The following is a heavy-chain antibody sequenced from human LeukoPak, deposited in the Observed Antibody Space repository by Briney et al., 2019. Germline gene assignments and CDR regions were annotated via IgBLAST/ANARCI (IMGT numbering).Heavy chain of an antibody. Sequence: GASVKVSCKASGYTFTSYYIHWVRQAPGQGLEWMGIVNPSGGATSYAQEFQGRVTMTRDTSTATVYMELSSLRSEDTVVYYCASDVGATFHVDYWGQGTVVTVSS. V-gene: IGHV1-46*01. CDR3: ASDVGATFHVDY. D-gene: IGHD1-26*01. CDR2: VNPSGGAT. J-gene: IGHJ4*02. CDR1: GYTFTSYY.